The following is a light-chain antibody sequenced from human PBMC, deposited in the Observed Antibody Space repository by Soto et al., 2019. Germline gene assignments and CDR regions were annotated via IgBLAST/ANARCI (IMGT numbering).Light chain of an antibody. CDR3: QQYGNSPIT. Sequence: EIVLAQSPATLALSPGERAALCCRASQSLNTYLAWYQQKPGQAPRLLIYDASSRATGIPDRFSGSGSGTDFTLTISRLEPEDFAVYYCQQYGNSPITFGQGTRLEIK. V-gene: IGKV3-20*01. CDR2: DAS. CDR1: QSLNTY. J-gene: IGKJ5*01.